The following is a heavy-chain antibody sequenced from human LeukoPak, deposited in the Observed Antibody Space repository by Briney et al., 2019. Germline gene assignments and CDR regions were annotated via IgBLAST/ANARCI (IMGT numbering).Heavy chain of an antibody. D-gene: IGHD5-18*01. CDR2: IYSGGST. Sequence: GSLRLSCAASGFSVSSDYMTWVRQAPGKGLEWVSVIYSGGSTYYADSVKGRFTISRDNSKNTLYHQIYNLRVEDTAVYYCARYHTALNYWGQGTLVTASS. J-gene: IGHJ4*02. CDR3: ARYHTALNY. V-gene: IGHV3-53*01. CDR1: GFSVSSDY.